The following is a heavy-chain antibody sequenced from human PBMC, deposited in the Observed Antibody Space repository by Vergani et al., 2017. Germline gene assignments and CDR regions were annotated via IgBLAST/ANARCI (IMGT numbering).Heavy chain of an antibody. D-gene: IGHD6-6*01. J-gene: IGHJ2*01. Sequence: QLQLQESGPGLVKPSETLSLTCTVSGGSISSNSYYWGWIRQPPGKGLEWIGSIYYSGSTYYNASLESRVTISVDTSKNQFSLKLSSVTAADTAVYYCARDIAARGYWYFDLWGRGTLVTVSS. CDR1: GGSISSNSYY. CDR3: ARDIAARGYWYFDL. CDR2: IYYSGST. V-gene: IGHV4-39*07.